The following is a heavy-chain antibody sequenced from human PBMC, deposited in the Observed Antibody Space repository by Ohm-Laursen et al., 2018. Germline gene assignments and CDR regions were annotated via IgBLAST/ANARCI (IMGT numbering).Heavy chain of an antibody. CDR3: AAGVAGTFDY. V-gene: IGHV3-21*01. CDR2: ISSSSSYI. D-gene: IGHD6-19*01. CDR1: GFTFSSYS. Sequence: SLRLSCTASGFTFSSYSMNWVRQAPGKGLEWVSSISSSSSYIYYADSVKGRFTISRDNAKNSLYLQMNSLRAEDTAVYYCAAGVAGTFDYWGQGTLVTVSS. J-gene: IGHJ4*02.